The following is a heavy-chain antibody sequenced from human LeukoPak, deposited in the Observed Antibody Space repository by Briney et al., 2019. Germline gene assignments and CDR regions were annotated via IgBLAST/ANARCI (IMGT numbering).Heavy chain of an antibody. CDR3: ARDREMATIIWFDP. V-gene: IGHV1-69*04. J-gene: IGHJ5*02. Sequence: AASVKVSCKASGGTFSSYAISWVRQAPGQGLEWMGRIIPILGIANYAQKFQGRVTITADKSTSTAYMELSSLRSEDTAVYYCARDREMATIIWFDPWGQGTLVTVSS. CDR2: IIPILGIA. D-gene: IGHD5-24*01. CDR1: GGTFSSYA.